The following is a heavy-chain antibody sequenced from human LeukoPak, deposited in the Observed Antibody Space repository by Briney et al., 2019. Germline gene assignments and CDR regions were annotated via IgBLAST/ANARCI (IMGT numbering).Heavy chain of an antibody. CDR1: GGSISSGGYS. J-gene: IGHJ4*02. V-gene: IGHV4-30-2*01. CDR3: ARGGYSSGWWLLGYFDY. D-gene: IGHD6-19*01. Sequence: SETLSLTCAVSGGSISSGGYSWSWIRQPPGKGLEWIGYIYHSGSTYYNPSLKSRVTISVDTSKNQFSLKLSSVTAADTAVYYCARGGYSSGWWLLGYFDYWGQGTLVTVSS. CDR2: IYHSGST.